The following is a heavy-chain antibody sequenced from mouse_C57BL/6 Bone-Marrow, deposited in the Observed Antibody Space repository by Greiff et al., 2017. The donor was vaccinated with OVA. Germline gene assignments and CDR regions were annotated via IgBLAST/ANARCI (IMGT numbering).Heavy chain of an antibody. D-gene: IGHD2-4*01. V-gene: IGHV1-61*01. Sequence: QVQLQQPGAELVRPGSSVKLSCKASGYTFTSYWMDWVKQRPGQGLEWIGNIYPSDSETHYNQKFKDKATLTVDKSSSTAYMQLSSLTSEDSAVYYCARDDYAAMDYWGQGTSVTVSS. CDR3: ARDDYAAMDY. CDR2: IYPSDSET. J-gene: IGHJ4*01. CDR1: GYTFTSYW.